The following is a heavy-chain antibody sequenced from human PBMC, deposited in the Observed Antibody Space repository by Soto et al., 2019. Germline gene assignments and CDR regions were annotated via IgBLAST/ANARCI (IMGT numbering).Heavy chain of an antibody. CDR2: INAGNGNT. D-gene: IGHD6-13*01. J-gene: IGHJ4*02. Sequence: GASVKVSCKASGYTFTSYAMHWVRQAPGQRLEWMGWINAGNGNTKYSQKFQGRVTITRDTSASTAYMELSSLRSEDTAVYYCAGNYIAAAGPYYFDYWGQGTLVTVSS. V-gene: IGHV1-3*01. CDR1: GYTFTSYA. CDR3: AGNYIAAAGPYYFDY.